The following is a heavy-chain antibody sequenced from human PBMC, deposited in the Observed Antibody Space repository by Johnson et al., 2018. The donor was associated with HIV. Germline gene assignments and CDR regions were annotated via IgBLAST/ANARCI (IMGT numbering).Heavy chain of an antibody. CDR3: AKVSAYYDSSGYEDAFDI. D-gene: IGHD3-22*01. Sequence: QVQLVESGGGVVQPGRSLRLSCAASGFTFSSYGMHWVRQAPGKGLEWVAVIWYDGSNKYYADSVKGRFTISRDNSKNTLYLQMNSLRAEDTAVYYCAKVSAYYDSSGYEDAFDIWGQGTMVTVSS. CDR2: IWYDGSNK. CDR1: GFTFSSYG. J-gene: IGHJ3*02. V-gene: IGHV3-33*06.